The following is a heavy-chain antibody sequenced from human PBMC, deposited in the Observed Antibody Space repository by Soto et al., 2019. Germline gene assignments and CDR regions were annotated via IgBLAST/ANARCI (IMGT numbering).Heavy chain of an antibody. J-gene: IGHJ5*02. V-gene: IGHV4-39*01. CDR1: GGSISSSSYY. CDR3: ARVDTAMVTYNWFDP. D-gene: IGHD5-18*01. Sequence: SETLSLTCTVSGGSISSSSYYWGWIRQPPGKGLEWIGSIYYSGSTYYNPSLKSRVTISVDTSKNQFSLKLSSVTAADTAVYYCARVDTAMVTYNWFDPWGQGTLVTVS. CDR2: IYYSGST.